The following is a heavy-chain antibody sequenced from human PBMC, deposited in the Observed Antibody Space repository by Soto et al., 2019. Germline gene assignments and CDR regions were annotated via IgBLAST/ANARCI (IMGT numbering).Heavy chain of an antibody. CDR1: GFTFSSYG. J-gene: IGHJ3*02. D-gene: IGHD4-17*01. CDR2: IWYDGSNK. CDR3: ARDLALVENYGDYDRAFDI. V-gene: IGHV3-33*01. Sequence: GGSLRLSCAASGFTFSSYGMHWVRQAPGKGLEWVAVIWYDGSNKYYADSVKGRFTISRDNSKNTLYLQMNSLRAEDTAVYYCARDLALVENYGDYDRAFDIWGQGTMVTVSS.